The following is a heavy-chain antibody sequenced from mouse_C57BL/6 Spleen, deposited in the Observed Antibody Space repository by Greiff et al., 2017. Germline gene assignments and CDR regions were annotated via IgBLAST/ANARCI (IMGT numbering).Heavy chain of an antibody. V-gene: IGHV2-9*01. CDR3: AKKGTAYAMDY. CDR2: IWGGGST. J-gene: IGHJ4*01. Sequence: VMLVESGPGLVAPSQSLSITCTVSGFSLTSYGVDWVRQPPGQGLEWLGAIWGGGSTTYNSTLMSRLSISKDNSKSQVFLKINSLQTDDTAMYYWAKKGTAYAMDYWGQGTSVTVSS. D-gene: IGHD3-3*01. CDR1: GFSLTSYG.